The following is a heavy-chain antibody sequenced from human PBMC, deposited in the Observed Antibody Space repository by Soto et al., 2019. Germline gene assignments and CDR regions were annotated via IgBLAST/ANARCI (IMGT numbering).Heavy chain of an antibody. CDR1: GFTFSSYS. J-gene: IGHJ6*02. CDR3: ASAKGDYYGSGSYYLYYYYGMDV. V-gene: IGHV3-21*01. D-gene: IGHD3-10*01. Sequence: PGGSLRLSCAASGFTFSSYSMNWVRQAPGKGLEWVSSISSSSSYIYYADSVKGRFTISRDNAKNSLYLQMNSLRAEDTAVYYCASAKGDYYGSGSYYLYYYYGMDVWGQGTTVTVSS. CDR2: ISSSSSYI.